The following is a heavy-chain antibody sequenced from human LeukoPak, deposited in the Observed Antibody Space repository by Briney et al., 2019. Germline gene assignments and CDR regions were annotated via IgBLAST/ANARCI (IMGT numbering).Heavy chain of an antibody. CDR1: GFTVSSNY. D-gene: IGHD3-22*01. CDR3: ARDRWLALDY. CDR2: IYSGGNT. Sequence: GGSLRLSCAASGFTVSSNYMSWVRQAPGKGLEWVSVIYSGGNTYYADSVKGRFTISRDNSKNTLYLQMNSLRAEDTAVYYCARDRWLALDYWGQGTLVTVSS. J-gene: IGHJ4*02. V-gene: IGHV3-66*02.